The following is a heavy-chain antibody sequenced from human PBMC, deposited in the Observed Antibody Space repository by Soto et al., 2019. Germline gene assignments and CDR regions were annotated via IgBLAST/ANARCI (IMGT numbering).Heavy chain of an antibody. V-gene: IGHV3-30*18. Sequence: QVQLVESGGGVVQPGRSLRLSCAASGFTFSSYGMHWVRQAPGKGLEWVAVISYDGSNKYYADSVKGRFTISRDNSKNTLYLQMNSLRAEDTAVYYCAKDYLFLGFDYWGQGTLVTVPS. D-gene: IGHD3-3*01. CDR2: ISYDGSNK. CDR3: AKDYLFLGFDY. J-gene: IGHJ4*02. CDR1: GFTFSSYG.